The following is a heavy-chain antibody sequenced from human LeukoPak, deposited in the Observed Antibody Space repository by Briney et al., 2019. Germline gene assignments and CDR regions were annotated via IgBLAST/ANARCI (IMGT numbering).Heavy chain of an antibody. J-gene: IGHJ6*03. V-gene: IGHV1-69*05. CDR1: GGTISRYG. Sequence: SVKVSCKASGGTISRYGISWVRQAPGQGLEWMGGMIPISGTRNYPQRFEDKVTITTDESTNTAYMELSSLRSEDTVLYYCGKGYGSGSFPYYYYVDVWGKGTTVTVSS. CDR2: MIPISGTR. D-gene: IGHD3-10*01. CDR3: GKGYGSGSFPYYYYVDV.